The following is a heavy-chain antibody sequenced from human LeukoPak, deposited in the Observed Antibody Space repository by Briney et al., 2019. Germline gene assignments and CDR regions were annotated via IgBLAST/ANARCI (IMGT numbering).Heavy chain of an antibody. CDR3: AKDEDNIVVVPAAPVDY. J-gene: IGHJ4*02. D-gene: IGHD2-2*01. CDR2: ISGSGGST. V-gene: IGHV3-23*01. CDR1: GFTFSSYG. Sequence: GGSLRLSCAASGFTFSSYGMSWVRQAPGKGLEWVSAISGSGGSTYYADSVKGRFTISRDNSKNTLYLQMNSLRAEDTAVYYCAKDEDNIVVVPAAPVDYWGQGTLVTVSS.